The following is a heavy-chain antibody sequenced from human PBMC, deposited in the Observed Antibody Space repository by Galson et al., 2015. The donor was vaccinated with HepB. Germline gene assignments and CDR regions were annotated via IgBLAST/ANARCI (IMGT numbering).Heavy chain of an antibody. D-gene: IGHD3-3*01. CDR1: GGSISSGGYY. Sequence: TLSLTCTVSGGSISSGGYYWSWIRQHPGKGLEWIGYIYYSGSTYYNPSLKSRVTISVDTSKNQFSLKLSSVTAADTAVYYCARGLGVRFLEWLLPYYYYMDVWGKGTTVTVSS. CDR3: ARGLGVRFLEWLLPYYYYMDV. J-gene: IGHJ6*03. CDR2: IYYSGST. V-gene: IGHV4-31*03.